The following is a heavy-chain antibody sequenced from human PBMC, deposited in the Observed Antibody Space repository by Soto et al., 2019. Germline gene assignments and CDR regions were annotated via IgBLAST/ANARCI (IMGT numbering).Heavy chain of an antibody. Sequence: EVQLVESGGGRVQPGGSLRLSCAASGFAFSNHSINWVRQAPGKGLEWVSSISSMSNYIYYTDSVKGRFTTSRDNAKNLVFLQMSSLRAEDTAVYFCASGLMDVWGKGTAVTVSS. D-gene: IGHD4-17*01. CDR1: GFAFSNHS. J-gene: IGHJ6*04. CDR2: ISSMSNYI. CDR3: ASGLMDV. V-gene: IGHV3-21*01.